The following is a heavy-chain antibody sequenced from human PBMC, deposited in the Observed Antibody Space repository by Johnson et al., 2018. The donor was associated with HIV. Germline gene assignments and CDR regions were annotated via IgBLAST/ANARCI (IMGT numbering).Heavy chain of an antibody. D-gene: IGHD6-19*01. CDR3: ARDKAVGYSSGWHAFDI. V-gene: IGHV3-48*04. CDR2: ISSSGRSI. CDR1: GFTFHDYG. Sequence: VYLVESGGGVVRPGGSLRLSCAAPGFTFHDYGMNWVRQTPGKGLEGVSYISSSGRSINYADSVKGRFTISRDNAKNTLYLQMNSLRAEDTAVYYCARDKAVGYSSGWHAFDIWGQGTMVTVSS. J-gene: IGHJ3*02.